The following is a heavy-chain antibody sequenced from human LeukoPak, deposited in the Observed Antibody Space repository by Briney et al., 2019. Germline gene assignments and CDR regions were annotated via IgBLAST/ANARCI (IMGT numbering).Heavy chain of an antibody. J-gene: IGHJ4*02. CDR1: GGSISSYH. D-gene: IGHD6-13*01. CDR2: LYSSGSA. CDR3: ARQYSSSHNFDY. Sequence: PSETLSLTCTVSGGSISSYHWTWIRQPAGKGLEWIGRLYSSGSANYNPSLKSRVTMSVDTSKNQFSLKLSSVTAAGTAVYYCARQYSSSHNFDYWGQGTLVTVSS. V-gene: IGHV4-4*07.